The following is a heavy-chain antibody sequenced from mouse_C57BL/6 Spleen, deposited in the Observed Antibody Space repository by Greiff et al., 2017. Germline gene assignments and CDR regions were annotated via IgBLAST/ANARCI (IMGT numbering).Heavy chain of an antibody. J-gene: IGHJ4*01. CDR3: AREGSYYGNTRGMDY. D-gene: IGHD2-10*01. CDR1: GYTFTSYW. CDR2: IYPGSGST. Sequence: QVHVKQPGAELVKPGASVKMSCKASGYTFTSYWITWVKQRPGQGLEWIGDIYPGSGSTNYNEKFKSKATLTVDTSSSTAYMQLSSLTSEDSAVYYCAREGSYYGNTRGMDYWGQGTSVTVSS. V-gene: IGHV1-55*01.